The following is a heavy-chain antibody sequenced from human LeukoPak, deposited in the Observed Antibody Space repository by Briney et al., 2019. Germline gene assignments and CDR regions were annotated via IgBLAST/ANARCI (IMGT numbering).Heavy chain of an antibody. CDR2: IIPIFGTA. Sequence: SVKVSCKASGGTFSSYAISWVRQAPGQGLEWMGGIIPIFGTANYAQKFQGRVTITADESTSTAYMELSSLRSEDTAVYYCARYGITKQQLDYFDYWGQGTLVTVSS. D-gene: IGHD6-13*01. CDR1: GGTFSSYA. J-gene: IGHJ4*02. CDR3: ARYGITKQQLDYFDY. V-gene: IGHV1-69*01.